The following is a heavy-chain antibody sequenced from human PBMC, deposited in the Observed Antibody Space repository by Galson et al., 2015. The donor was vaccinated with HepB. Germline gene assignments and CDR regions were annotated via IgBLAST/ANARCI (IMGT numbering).Heavy chain of an antibody. J-gene: IGHJ3*02. D-gene: IGHD3-22*01. CDR3: ARVDYYDSSGYSQTDAFDI. V-gene: IGHV3-21*01. CDR2: ISSSSSYI. Sequence: SLRLSCAASGFTFSSYSMNWVRQAPGEGLEWVSSISSSSSYIYYADSVKGRFTISRDNAKNSLYLQMNSLRAEDTAVYYCARVDYYDSSGYSQTDAFDIWGQGTMVTVSS. CDR1: GFTFSSYS.